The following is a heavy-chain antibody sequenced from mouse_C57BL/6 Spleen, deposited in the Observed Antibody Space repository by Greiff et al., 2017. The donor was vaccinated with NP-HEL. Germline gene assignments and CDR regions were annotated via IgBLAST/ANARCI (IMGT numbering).Heavy chain of an antibody. Sequence: VQLQQSGAELVRPGTSVKVSCKASGYAFTNYLIEWVKQRPGQGLEWIGVINPGSGGTNYNEKFKGKATLTADKSSSTAYMQLSSLTSEDSAVYFCANYGMDYWGQGTSVTVSS. CDR2: INPGSGGT. D-gene: IGHD2-4*01. V-gene: IGHV1-54*01. CDR3: ANYGMDY. J-gene: IGHJ4*01. CDR1: GYAFTNYL.